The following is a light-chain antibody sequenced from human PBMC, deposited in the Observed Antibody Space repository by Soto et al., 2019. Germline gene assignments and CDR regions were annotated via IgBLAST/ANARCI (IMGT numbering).Light chain of an antibody. CDR3: QQYGSSRRT. CDR1: QSISSSY. V-gene: IGKV3-20*01. Sequence: EIVFSKSRGTLSLSPRERATLSCRASQSISSSYLAWYQQKPGQAPRLLIYGASTRATGIPDRFSGRGSGTDFTLTISSLESQDFAVYYCQQYGSSRRTFGQGPKVDI. J-gene: IGKJ1*01. CDR2: GAS.